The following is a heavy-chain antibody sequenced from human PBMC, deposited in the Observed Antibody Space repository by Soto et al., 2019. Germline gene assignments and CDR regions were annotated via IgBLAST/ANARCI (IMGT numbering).Heavy chain of an antibody. D-gene: IGHD1-20*01. CDR3: AKDPIGYNWRGNWFDP. V-gene: IGHV3-23*01. Sequence: GVLRLCVAASGFTYSSFAMSLVRQAPGKGLEWVSAISGSGGSTYYADSVKGRFTISRDNSKNTLYLQMSSLRAEDTAVYYCAKDPIGYNWRGNWFDPWGQGTLVTVYS. CDR1: GFTYSSFA. J-gene: IGHJ5*02. CDR2: ISGSGGST.